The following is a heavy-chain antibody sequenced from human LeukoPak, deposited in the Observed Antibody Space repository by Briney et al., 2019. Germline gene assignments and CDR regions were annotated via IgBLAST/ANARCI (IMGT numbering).Heavy chain of an antibody. CDR3: ARAEYYYDSSGSFDY. CDR2: INHSGST. J-gene: IGHJ4*02. D-gene: IGHD3-22*01. V-gene: IGHV4-34*01. CDR1: GGSFSGYY. Sequence: PSETLSLTCAVYGGSFSGYYWSWIRQPPGKGLEWIGEINHSGSTNYNPSLKSRVTISVDTSKNQFSLKLSSVTAADTAVYYCARAEYYYDSSGSFDYWGQGTLVTVSS.